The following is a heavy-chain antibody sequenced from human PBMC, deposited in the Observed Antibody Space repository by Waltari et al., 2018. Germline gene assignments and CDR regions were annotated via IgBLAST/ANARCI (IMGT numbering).Heavy chain of an antibody. D-gene: IGHD1-26*01. CDR3: VRIRLGPTTRIFDS. Sequence: EVQLVESGGGLVQPGGSLRLSCAASGFPFRDPSIDWVRQAPGKGLEWVARIRNKANFYSTEYVPSVKGRFTISRDDSKSSLYLQMNSLKNEDTAVYYCVRIRLGPTTRIFDSWGQGTLVTVSS. J-gene: IGHJ4*02. CDR1: GFPFRDPS. V-gene: IGHV3-72*01. CDR2: IRNKANFYST.